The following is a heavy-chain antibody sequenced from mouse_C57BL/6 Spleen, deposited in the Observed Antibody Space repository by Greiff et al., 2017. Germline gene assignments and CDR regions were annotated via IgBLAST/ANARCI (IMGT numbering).Heavy chain of an antibody. D-gene: IGHD2-2*01. V-gene: IGHV6-6*01. CDR3: TRREGLRRAFDY. CDR2: LRNKANNHAT. CDR1: GFTFSDAW. J-gene: IGHJ2*01. Sequence: DVKLPESGGGLVQPGGSMKLSCAASGFTFSDAWMDWVRQSPEKGLEWVAELRNKANNHATYYAESVKGRFTISRDDSKSSVYLQMTSLRAEDTGIDYCTRREGLRRAFDYWGQGTTLTVSS.